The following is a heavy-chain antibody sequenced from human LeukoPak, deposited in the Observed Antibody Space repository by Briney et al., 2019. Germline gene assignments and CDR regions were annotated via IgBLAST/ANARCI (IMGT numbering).Heavy chain of an antibody. D-gene: IGHD2-2*01. Sequence: GGSLRLSCAASGFTFDTYAMAWVRQAPGKGLEWVSTITHSGETTHYADSVKGRFTISRDNSKNTLYLQMNSLRAEDTAVYYCAKDPGLGSTSFEYWGQGTLVTVSS. CDR2: ITHSGETT. V-gene: IGHV3-23*01. CDR3: AKDPGLGSTSFEY. J-gene: IGHJ4*02. CDR1: GFTFDTYA.